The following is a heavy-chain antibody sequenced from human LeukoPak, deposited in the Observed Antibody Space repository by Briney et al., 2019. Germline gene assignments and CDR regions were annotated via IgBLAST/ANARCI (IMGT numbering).Heavy chain of an antibody. V-gene: IGHV1-69*05. Sequence: SVTVSRKASGCTFSSYAISWVRQAPGQGLEWMGGINPNLGTANYAQKFQGRVTITTDESTSTAYMELSSLRSEDTAVYYCASAVVAATPGYYYMDVWGKGTTVTVSS. CDR2: INPNLGTA. D-gene: IGHD2-15*01. CDR3: ASAVVAATPGYYYMDV. J-gene: IGHJ6*03. CDR1: GCTFSSYA.